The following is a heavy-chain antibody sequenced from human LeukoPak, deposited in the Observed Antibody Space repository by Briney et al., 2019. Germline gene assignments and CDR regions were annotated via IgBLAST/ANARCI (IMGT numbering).Heavy chain of an antibody. CDR1: GGSFSGYY. CDR3: ARGGKIAALDY. CDR2: IYHSGST. J-gene: IGHJ4*02. V-gene: IGHV4-34*01. Sequence: SETLSLTCAVYGGSFSGYYWSWIRQPPGKGLEWIGSIYHSGSTYYNPSLKSRVTISVDTSKNQFSLKLSSVTAADTAVYYCARGGKIAALDYWGQGTLVTVSS. D-gene: IGHD6-6*01.